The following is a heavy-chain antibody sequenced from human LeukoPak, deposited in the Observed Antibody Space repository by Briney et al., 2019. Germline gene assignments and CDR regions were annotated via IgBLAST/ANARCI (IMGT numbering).Heavy chain of an antibody. CDR1: GFTVSSNY. D-gene: IGHD2-21*02. V-gene: IGHV3-53*01. CDR2: IGSDGRT. CDR3: ARVFRVTYFDY. Sequence: PGGSLRLSCAASGFTVSSNYMSWVRQAPGKGLECVSVIGSDGRTYYANSVKGRFTISRDISKNMLYLQMNSLRADDTAVYYCARVFRVTYFDYWGQGTLVTVSS. J-gene: IGHJ4*02.